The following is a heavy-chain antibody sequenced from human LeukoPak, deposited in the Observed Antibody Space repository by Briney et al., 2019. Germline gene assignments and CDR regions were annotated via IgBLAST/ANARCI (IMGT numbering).Heavy chain of an antibody. Sequence: GGSLRLSCAASGFTFSSYSMNWVRQAPGKGLEWVSSISSSSSYIYYADSVKGRFTISRDNAKNSLYLQMNSLRAEDTAVYYRARSEMVPYYFDYWGQGTLVTVSS. CDR3: ARSEMVPYYFDY. V-gene: IGHV3-21*01. J-gene: IGHJ4*02. CDR2: ISSSSSYI. D-gene: IGHD3-10*01. CDR1: GFTFSSYS.